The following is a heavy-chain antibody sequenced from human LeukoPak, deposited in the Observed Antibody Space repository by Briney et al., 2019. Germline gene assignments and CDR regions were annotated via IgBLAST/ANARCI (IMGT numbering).Heavy chain of an antibody. CDR1: GFIVNSNY. CDR2: LYSDDTT. J-gene: IGHJ4*02. CDR3: VKDFGRVRGTPDS. V-gene: IGHV3-66*01. D-gene: IGHD3-16*01. Sequence: GGSLRLSCAASGFIVNSNYMNWVRQAPGKGLEWVSVLYSDDTTYYADSVKGRFTISRDDSKSILYLQMNGLRSEDTAVYYCVKDFGRVRGTPDSWGQGTLVTVSS.